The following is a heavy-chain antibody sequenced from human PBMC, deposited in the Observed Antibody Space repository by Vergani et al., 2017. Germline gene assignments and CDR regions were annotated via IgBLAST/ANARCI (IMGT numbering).Heavy chain of an antibody. Sequence: EVQLLESGGGLVQPGGSLRLSCAASGFTFSSYAMSWVRQAPGKGLEWVSAISGSGGSTYDADSVKGRFTISRDNSKNTLYLQMNSLRAEDTAVYYCAIRRGYSYGYRYWGQGTLVTVSS. CDR1: GFTFSSYA. CDR2: ISGSGGST. J-gene: IGHJ4*02. CDR3: AIRRGYSYGYRY. V-gene: IGHV3-23*01. D-gene: IGHD5-18*01.